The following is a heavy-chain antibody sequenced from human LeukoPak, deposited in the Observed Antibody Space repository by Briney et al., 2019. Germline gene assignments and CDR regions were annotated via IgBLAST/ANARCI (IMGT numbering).Heavy chain of an antibody. D-gene: IGHD6-19*01. CDR1: GGTFSSYA. CDR2: IIPILGIA. CDR3: ARALAVAEGYFDL. Sequence: SVKVSCKASGGTFSSYAISWVRQAPGQGLEWMGRIIPILGIANYAQKFQGRVTITAGKSTSTAYMELSSLRSEDTAVYYCARALAVAEGYFDLWGRGTLVTVSS. J-gene: IGHJ2*01. V-gene: IGHV1-69*04.